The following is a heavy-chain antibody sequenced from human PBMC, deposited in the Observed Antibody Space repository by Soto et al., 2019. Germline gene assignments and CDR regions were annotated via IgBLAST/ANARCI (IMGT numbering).Heavy chain of an antibody. D-gene: IGHD2-2*01. CDR2: ISYDGSNK. J-gene: IGHJ6*02. V-gene: IGHV3-30*18. CDR1: GFTFSSYG. Sequence: GGSLRLSCAASGFTFSSYGMHWVRQAPGKGLEWVALISYDGSNKYYADSVKGRFTISRDNSKNTLYLQMNSLRAEDTAVYYCAKDRDCSSTSCYNYYCYYCMDVWGQGTTVTVSS. CDR3: AKDRDCSSTSCYNYYCYYCMDV.